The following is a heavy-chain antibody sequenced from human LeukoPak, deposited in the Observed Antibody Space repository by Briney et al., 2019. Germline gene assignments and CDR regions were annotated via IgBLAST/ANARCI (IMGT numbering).Heavy chain of an antibody. CDR3: ARENYDILTGLGDYFDY. J-gene: IGHJ4*02. V-gene: IGHV1-69*05. Sequence: SVKVSCKASGGTFSSYAISWVRQAPGQGLEWMGRIIPIFGTANYAQKFQGRVTITTDESTSTAYMELSSLRSEDSAVYYCARENYDILTGLGDYFDYWGQGTLVTVSS. D-gene: IGHD3-9*01. CDR2: IIPIFGTA. CDR1: GGTFSSYA.